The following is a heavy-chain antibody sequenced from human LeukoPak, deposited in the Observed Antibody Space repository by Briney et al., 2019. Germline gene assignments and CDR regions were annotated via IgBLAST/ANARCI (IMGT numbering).Heavy chain of an antibody. V-gene: IGHV3-33*01. J-gene: IGHJ4*02. CDR3: ARDLTTMVRGVIALGY. CDR2: IWYDGSNK. Sequence: SCKASGGTFSSYGMHWVSQAPGKGLEWVAVIWYDGSNKYYADSVKGRFTLSRDNSKNTLYLQMNSLRAEDTAVYYCARDLTTMVRGVIALGYWGQGTLVTVSS. CDR1: GGTFSSYG. D-gene: IGHD3-10*01.